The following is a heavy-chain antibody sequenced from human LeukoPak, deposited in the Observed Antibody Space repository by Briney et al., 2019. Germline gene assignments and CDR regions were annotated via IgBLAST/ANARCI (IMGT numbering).Heavy chain of an antibody. CDR2: ISSTANII. J-gene: IGHJ4*02. CDR3: AKVGGIAAAGFEY. V-gene: IGHV3-11*04. D-gene: IGHD6-13*01. Sequence: GGSLRLSCAASGFIFSDYYMTWIRQAPGKGLEWVSYISSTANIIDYADSVKGRFTISRDNAKNSLYLQMNSLRAEDTAVYSCAKVGGIAAAGFEYWGQGTLVTVSS. CDR1: GFIFSDYY.